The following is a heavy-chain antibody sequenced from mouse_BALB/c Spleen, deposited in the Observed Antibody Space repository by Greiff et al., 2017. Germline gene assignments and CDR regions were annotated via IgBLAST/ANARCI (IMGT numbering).Heavy chain of an antibody. V-gene: IGHV5-6-5*01. CDR1: GFTFSSYA. D-gene: IGHD1-1*01. Sequence: EVKLMESGGGLVKPGGSLKLSCAASGFTFSSYAMSWVRQTPEKRLEWVASISSGGSTYYPDSVKGRFTISRDNARNILYLQMSSLRSEDTAMYYCARGDYGSSFYWYFDVWGAGTTVTVSS. J-gene: IGHJ1*01. CDR2: ISSGGST. CDR3: ARGDYGSSFYWYFDV.